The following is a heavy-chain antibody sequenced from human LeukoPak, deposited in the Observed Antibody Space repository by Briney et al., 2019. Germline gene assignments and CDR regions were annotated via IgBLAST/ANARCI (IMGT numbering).Heavy chain of an antibody. CDR2: MNPNSGNT. D-gene: IGHD3-3*01. CDR3: ARGGRIWSGFGKDNPPIC. V-gene: IGHV1-8*01. Sequence: WASVKVSCKASGYTFTSYDINWVRQATGQGLEWMGWMNPNSGNTGYAQKFQGRVTMTRNTSISTAYMELSSLRSEDTAVYYCARGGRIWSGFGKDNPPICWGKGTLVTVSS. J-gene: IGHJ4*02. CDR1: GYTFTSYD.